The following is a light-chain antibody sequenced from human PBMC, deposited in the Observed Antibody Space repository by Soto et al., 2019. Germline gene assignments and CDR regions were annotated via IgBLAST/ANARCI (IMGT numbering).Light chain of an antibody. CDR2: YND. CDR3: AAWDDSLNGVV. CDR1: ISNIGSNA. V-gene: IGLV1-36*01. J-gene: IGLJ2*01. Sequence: QPVLTQPPSVSEAPRQRVTISCSGSISNIGSNAVNWYQQLPGKAPKLLMYYNDLLPSGVSDRFSGSKSGTSASLAISGLQSEDEADYYCAAWDDSLNGVVFGGGTKLTVL.